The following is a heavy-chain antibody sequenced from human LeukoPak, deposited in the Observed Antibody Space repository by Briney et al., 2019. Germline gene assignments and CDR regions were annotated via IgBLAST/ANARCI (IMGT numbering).Heavy chain of an antibody. CDR1: GGTFSSYA. Sequence: SVKVSCKASGGTFSSYAISWVRQAPGQGLEWMGGIIPIFGTANYAQKFKGRVTINTDESTSTAYMELSSLRSEDTAVYYCATLVVPAASVHYYYYMDVWGKGTTVTVSS. CDR3: ATLVVPAASVHYYYYMDV. D-gene: IGHD2-2*01. V-gene: IGHV1-69*05. J-gene: IGHJ6*03. CDR2: IIPIFGTA.